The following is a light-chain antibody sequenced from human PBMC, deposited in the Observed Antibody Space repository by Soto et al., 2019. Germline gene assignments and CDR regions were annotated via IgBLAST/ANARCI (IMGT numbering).Light chain of an antibody. Sequence: QSALTQPASVSGSPGQSITLSCTGTSSDVGGYNYVSWYQQHPGKAPKLMIYDVSNRPSGVSNRFSGSKSGNTASLTISGLKAEDEADYYCSSYTTSSTLVFGGGTKVTVL. CDR3: SSYTTSSTLV. J-gene: IGLJ2*01. CDR1: SSDVGGYNY. CDR2: DVS. V-gene: IGLV2-14*01.